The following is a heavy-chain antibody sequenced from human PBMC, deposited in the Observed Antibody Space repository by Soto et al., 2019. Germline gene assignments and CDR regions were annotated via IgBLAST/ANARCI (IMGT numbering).Heavy chain of an antibody. J-gene: IGHJ4*02. Sequence: GASVKVSCKAPGGTFSTYAISWVRHAPGRGLEWMGGIIPMFGTANYAQRFQDRVTITADESTNTVYMELSSLRSEDTAVYFCASGIQLWLRRINNGYSGWGQGTLVTVSS. D-gene: IGHD5-18*01. CDR2: IIPMFGTA. CDR3: ASGIQLWLRRINNGYSG. CDR1: GGTFSTYA. V-gene: IGHV1-69*13.